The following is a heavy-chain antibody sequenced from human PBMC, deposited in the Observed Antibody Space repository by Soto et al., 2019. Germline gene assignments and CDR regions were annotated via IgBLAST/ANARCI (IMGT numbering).Heavy chain of an antibody. V-gene: IGHV3-43*01. Sequence: VQLVESGGVVVQPGGSLRLSCAASGFTFDDYTMHWVRQAPGKGLEWVSLISWDGGSTYYADSVKGRFTISRDNSKNSLYLQMNRLRTEDTAQYYCALFGAVTPIDYWGLGTLVTVSS. CDR3: ALFGAVTPIDY. J-gene: IGHJ4*02. CDR2: ISWDGGST. D-gene: IGHD3-3*01. CDR1: GFTFDDYT.